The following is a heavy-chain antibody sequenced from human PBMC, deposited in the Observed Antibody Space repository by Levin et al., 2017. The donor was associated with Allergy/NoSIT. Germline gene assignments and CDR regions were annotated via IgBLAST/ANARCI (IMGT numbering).Heavy chain of an antibody. V-gene: IGHV3-9*01. CDR2: ISWNSGSI. Sequence: PGGSLRLSCAASGFTFDDYAMHWVRQAPGKGLEWVSGISWNSGSIGYADSVKGRFTISRDNAKNSLYLQMNSLRAEDTALYYCAKGWDSYGGAYYFDYWGQGTLVTVSS. J-gene: IGHJ4*02. CDR3: AKGWDSYGGAYYFDY. D-gene: IGHD5-18*01. CDR1: GFTFDDYA.